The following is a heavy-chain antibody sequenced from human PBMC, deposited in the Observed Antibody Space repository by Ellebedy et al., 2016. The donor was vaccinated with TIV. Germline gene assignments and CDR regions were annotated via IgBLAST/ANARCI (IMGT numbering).Heavy chain of an antibody. V-gene: IGHV3-21*01. CDR3: ARQSQKMATIPGDLGY. CDR2: ISSSSSYL. D-gene: IGHD5-24*01. CDR1: GFTFSSYS. J-gene: IGHJ4*02. Sequence: GESLKISCAASGFTFSSYSMNWVRQAPGKGLEWVSSISSSSSYLYYADSVKGRFTISRDNAKNSLYLQMNSLRAEDTAVYYCARQSQKMATIPGDLGYWGQGTLVTVSS.